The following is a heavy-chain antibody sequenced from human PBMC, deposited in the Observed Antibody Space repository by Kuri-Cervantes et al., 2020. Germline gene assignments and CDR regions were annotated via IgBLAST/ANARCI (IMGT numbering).Heavy chain of an antibody. J-gene: IGHJ2*01. V-gene: IGHV3-33*01. CDR3: ATPGGRGYAIDWYFDL. CDR1: GFPFSSYG. CDR2: IWYDGSNK. D-gene: IGHD1-1*01. Sequence: AGSLTLSCAASGFPFSSYGMHWVRQAPGKGLEWVAVIWYDGSNKYYADSVKGRFTISRDNSKNTLYLQMNSLRAEDTAVYYCATPGGRGYAIDWYFDLWGRGTLVTVSS.